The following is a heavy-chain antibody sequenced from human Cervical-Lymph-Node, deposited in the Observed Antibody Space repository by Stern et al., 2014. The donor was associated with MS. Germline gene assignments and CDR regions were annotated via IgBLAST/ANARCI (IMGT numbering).Heavy chain of an antibody. Sequence: QVQLGQSGAEVKKPGASVKVSCKASGYTFTSYGISWVRQAPGQGLEWMGLTSAYNGNINYAQKLQGRVVMTTDTSTSTAYMERRSLRSDYTAVYYCARGLLGSENAFDIWGQGTLVTVSS. J-gene: IGHJ3*02. CDR3: ARGLLGSENAFDI. CDR2: TSAYNGNI. CDR1: GYTFTSYG. V-gene: IGHV1-18*01. D-gene: IGHD2-15*01.